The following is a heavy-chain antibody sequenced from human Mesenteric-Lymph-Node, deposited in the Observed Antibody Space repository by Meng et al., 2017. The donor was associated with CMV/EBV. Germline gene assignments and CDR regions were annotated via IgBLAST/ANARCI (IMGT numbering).Heavy chain of an antibody. CDR3: TRDKGATEGHWYFDL. J-gene: IGHJ2*01. D-gene: IGHD1-1*01. CDR2: IYNTGTT. V-gene: IGHV4-59*11. CDR1: GGSISSHY. Sequence: SETLSLTCAVSGGSISSHYWTWIRQPPGKGLEWIGFIYNTGTTTYNPSLKSRVTMSVDTSKNQFSLKVGSVTAADTAVYYCTRDKGATEGHWYFDLWGRGTLVTVSS.